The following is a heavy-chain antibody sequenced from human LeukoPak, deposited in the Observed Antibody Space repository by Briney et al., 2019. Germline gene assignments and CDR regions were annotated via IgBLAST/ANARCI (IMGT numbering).Heavy chain of an antibody. CDR1: GGTFSSYA. V-gene: IGHV1-69*04. J-gene: IGHJ6*02. CDR2: IIPIFGIA. D-gene: IGHD6-6*01. CDR3: ARGVAAREDYYYYGMDV. Sequence: SVKVSCKASGGTFSSYAISWVRQAPGQGLEWMGRIIPIFGIANYAQKFQGRVTITADKSTSTGYMELSSLRSEDTAVYYCARGVAAREDYYYYGMDVWGQGTTVTVSS.